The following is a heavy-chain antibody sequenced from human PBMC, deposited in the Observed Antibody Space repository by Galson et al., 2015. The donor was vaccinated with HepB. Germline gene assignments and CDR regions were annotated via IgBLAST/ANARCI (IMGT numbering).Heavy chain of an antibody. D-gene: IGHD6-13*01. CDR3: ARDLEQLRIYYYGMDV. Sequence: SLRLSCAASGFTFSSYAMHWVRQAPGKGLEWVAVISYDGSNKYYADSVKGRFTISRDNSKNTLYLQMNSLRAEDTAVYYCARDLEQLRIYYYGMDVWGQGTTVTVSS. V-gene: IGHV3-30*04. CDR2: ISYDGSNK. CDR1: GFTFSSYA. J-gene: IGHJ6*02.